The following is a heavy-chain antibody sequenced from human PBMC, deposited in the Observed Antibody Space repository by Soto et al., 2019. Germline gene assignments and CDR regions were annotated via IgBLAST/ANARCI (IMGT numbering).Heavy chain of an antibody. CDR3: AKGLAAAGKAGVDY. J-gene: IGHJ4*02. CDR1: GFTFSSYA. CDR2: ISGSGGST. D-gene: IGHD6-13*01. V-gene: IGHV3-23*01. Sequence: GGSLRLSCAASGFTFSSYAMSWVRQAPGKGLEWVSAISGSGGSTYYADSVKGRFTISRDNSKNTLYLQMNSLRAEDTAVYYCAKGLAAAGKAGVDYWGQGTLVTVSS.